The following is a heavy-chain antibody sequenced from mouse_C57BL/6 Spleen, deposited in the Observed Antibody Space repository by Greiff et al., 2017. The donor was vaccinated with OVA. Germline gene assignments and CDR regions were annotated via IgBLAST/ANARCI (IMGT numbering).Heavy chain of an antibody. CDR3: ARITTVVAGDY. D-gene: IGHD1-1*01. Sequence: QVQLKQSGAELMKPGASVKLSCKATGYTFTGYWIEWVKQRPGHGLEWIGEILPGSGSTNYNKKFKGKATFTADTSSNTAYMQLSSLTTEDSAIYYCARITTVVAGDYWGQGTTLTVSS. V-gene: IGHV1-9*01. CDR1: GYTFTGYW. J-gene: IGHJ2*01. CDR2: ILPGSGST.